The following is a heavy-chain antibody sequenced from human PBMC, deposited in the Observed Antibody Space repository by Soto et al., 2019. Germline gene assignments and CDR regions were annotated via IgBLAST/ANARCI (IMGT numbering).Heavy chain of an antibody. Sequence: QLQLQESGSGLVKPSQTLSLTCAVSGGSISSGGYSWSWIRQQPGKGLEWIGYIYHGGSTYYNPSLKSRVTISVDRSKSQFSLKLSSVTAADTAVYYCARTASDSSGYYVLRYAFDIWGQGTMVTVSS. CDR2: IYHGGST. D-gene: IGHD3-22*01. CDR1: GGSISSGGYS. V-gene: IGHV4-30-2*01. CDR3: ARTASDSSGYYVLRYAFDI. J-gene: IGHJ3*02.